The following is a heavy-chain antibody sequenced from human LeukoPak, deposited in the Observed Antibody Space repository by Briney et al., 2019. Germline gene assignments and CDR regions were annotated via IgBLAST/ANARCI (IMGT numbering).Heavy chain of an antibody. CDR3: AKDLNYYGSGSSDFDY. CDR2: ISSSGGST. D-gene: IGHD3-10*01. Sequence: GGSLRLSCAASGFTFSTYGMSWVRQAPGKGLEWVSGISSSGGSTSYADSVKGRFTISRDNSKNTLYLQMNSLRAEDTAVYYCAKDLNYYGSGSSDFDYWGQGTLVTVSS. J-gene: IGHJ4*02. V-gene: IGHV3-23*01. CDR1: GFTFSTYG.